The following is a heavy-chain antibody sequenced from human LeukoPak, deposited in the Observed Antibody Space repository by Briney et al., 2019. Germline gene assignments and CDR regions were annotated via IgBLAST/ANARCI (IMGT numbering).Heavy chain of an antibody. CDR3: ASGSGH. Sequence: GGSLRLSCATSGFTFNNYAMGWVRQAPGKGLEWVSSISGSGDDISYADSVKGRFTISRDNAKNSLYLQMNSLRDEDTAVFYCASGSGHWGQGTLVTVSS. J-gene: IGHJ4*02. CDR1: GFTFNNYA. CDR2: ISGSGDDI. V-gene: IGHV3-23*01. D-gene: IGHD5-12*01.